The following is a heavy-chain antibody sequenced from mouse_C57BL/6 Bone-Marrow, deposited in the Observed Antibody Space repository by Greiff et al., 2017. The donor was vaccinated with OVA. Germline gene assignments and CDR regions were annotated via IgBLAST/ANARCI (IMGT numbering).Heavy chain of an antibody. CDR1: GFTFSSYG. CDR3: AIILYYFDY. J-gene: IGHJ2*01. Sequence: EVMLVESGGDLVKPGGSLKLSCAASGFTFSSYGMSWVRQTPDKRLEWVATISSGGSYTYYPDSVKGRFTISRDNAKNTLYLQMSSLKSEDTAMYYCAIILYYFDYWGQGTTLTVSS. V-gene: IGHV5-6*02. CDR2: ISSGGSYT.